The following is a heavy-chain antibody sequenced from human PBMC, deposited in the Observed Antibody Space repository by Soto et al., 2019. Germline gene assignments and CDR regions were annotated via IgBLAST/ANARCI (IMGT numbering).Heavy chain of an antibody. V-gene: IGHV2-5*02. D-gene: IGHD4-4*01. CDR3: AHYTVDTYMDV. Sequence: QITLRESGPTLVKATQTLTLTCSFSGFSLSTSGVGVGWIRQPPGKALEWLALLYWDGDRRYSPSLNSSLTIIKDTSKNQVVLTMTNMDPVDTGTYYCAHYTVDTYMDVWGKGTTVTVSS. J-gene: IGHJ6*03. CDR1: GFSLSTSGVG. CDR2: LYWDGDR.